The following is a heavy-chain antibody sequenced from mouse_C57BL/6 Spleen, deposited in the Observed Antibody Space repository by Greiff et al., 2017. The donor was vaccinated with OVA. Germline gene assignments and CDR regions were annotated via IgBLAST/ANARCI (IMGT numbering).Heavy chain of an antibody. CDR2: ILPGSGST. V-gene: IGHV1-9*01. CDR3: ASSPTDYGSSYWYFDV. CDR1: GYTFTGYW. D-gene: IGHD1-1*01. J-gene: IGHJ1*03. Sequence: VQLQQSGAELMKPGASVKLSCKATGYTFTGYWIEWVKQRPGHGLEWIGEILPGSGSTNYNEKFKGKATFTADTSSNTAYMQRSSLTTEDSAIYYCASSPTDYGSSYWYFDVWGTGTTVTVSS.